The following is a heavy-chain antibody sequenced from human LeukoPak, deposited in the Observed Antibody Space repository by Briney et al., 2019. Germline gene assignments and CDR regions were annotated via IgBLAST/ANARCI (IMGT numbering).Heavy chain of an antibody. J-gene: IGHJ4*02. V-gene: IGHV4-38-2*02. Sequence: SETLSLTCTVSGYSISTGYNWGWIRQPPGKGLEWIGSIYHSGSTYYNPSLKSRVTISVDTSKNQFSLKLSSVTAADTAVYYCARALAFDYWGQGTLVTVSS. CDR1: GYSISTGYN. CDR3: ARALAFDY. D-gene: IGHD6-19*01. CDR2: IYHSGST.